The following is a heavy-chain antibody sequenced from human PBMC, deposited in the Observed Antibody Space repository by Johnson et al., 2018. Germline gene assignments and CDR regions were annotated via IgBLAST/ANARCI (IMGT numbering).Heavy chain of an antibody. D-gene: IGHD5-12*01. CDR3: TRAGYSGGEGVDY. CDR2: MSYDGTDK. V-gene: IGHV3-30-3*01. CDR1: GFSFDAYT. Sequence: QVQLVQSGGGVVQPGRSLRLFCVASGFSFDAYTLHWVRQAPGKGLEWLAVMSYDGTDKYYADSVKGRFTISRADAKNSLDLQMNSLRADDTALYYCTRAGYSGGEGVDYWGQGTPVTVSS. J-gene: IGHJ4*02.